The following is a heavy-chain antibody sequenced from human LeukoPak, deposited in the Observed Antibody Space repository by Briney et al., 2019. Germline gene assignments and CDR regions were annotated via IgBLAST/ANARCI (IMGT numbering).Heavy chain of an antibody. D-gene: IGHD3/OR15-3a*01. CDR3: ARQTGSGLFILP. V-gene: IGHV4-39*01. Sequence: PSETLSLTCTVSGVSISSSNSFWGWIRQPPGKGLEWIGSIYYSGNTYYNASLKSQVSISIDTSKNQFSLRLTSVTAADTAVYYCARQTGSGLFILPGGQGTLVTVSS. CDR2: IYYSGNT. CDR1: GVSISSSNSF. J-gene: IGHJ4*02.